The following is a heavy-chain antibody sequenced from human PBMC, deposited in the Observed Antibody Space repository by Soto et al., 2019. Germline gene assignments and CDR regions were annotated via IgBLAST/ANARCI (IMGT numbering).Heavy chain of an antibody. D-gene: IGHD2-2*03. CDR3: AHAPRVDIVVVQAAHFDY. V-gene: IGHV2-5*02. Sequence: QITLKESGPTLVKPTQTLTLTCTFSGFSLSTSGVGVGWIRQPPGKALEWLALIYWDDDKRYSPSLKSRLTTTKDTSKHQVVLTMTTRNPVDTATYYCAHAPRVDIVVVQAAHFDYWGQGTLVTVSS. CDR2: IYWDDDK. CDR1: GFSLSTSGVG. J-gene: IGHJ4*02.